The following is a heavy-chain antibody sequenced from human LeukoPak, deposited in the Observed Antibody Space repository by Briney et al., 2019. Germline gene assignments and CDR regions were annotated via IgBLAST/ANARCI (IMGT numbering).Heavy chain of an antibody. Sequence: KPSETLSLTCTVSGGSISTYYWSWIRQPPGKGLEWTGYIFYSGSTNYNPSLKSRVTISVDTSKNQFSLKVSSVTAADTAVYYCARPIHSYGIDAFDIWGQGAMVTVSS. V-gene: IGHV4-59*08. CDR1: GGSISTYY. CDR2: IFYSGST. CDR3: ARPIHSYGIDAFDI. D-gene: IGHD3-10*01. J-gene: IGHJ3*02.